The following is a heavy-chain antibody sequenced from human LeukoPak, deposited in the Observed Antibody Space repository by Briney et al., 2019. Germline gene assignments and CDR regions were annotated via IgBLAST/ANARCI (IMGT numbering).Heavy chain of an antibody. J-gene: IGHJ6*02. CDR3: ARDEQRGLSGYYYYGMDV. CDR2: VRYDASNDHYAVRNDK. D-gene: IGHD6-13*01. V-gene: IGHV3-30*02. Sequence: GGSLRLSCAASGFTFSNYGMHWVRQGPGKGLEWVAFVRYDASNDHYAVRNDKYYAVSVRGRFTFSRDNSKNTVYLQMNSLRAEDTAVYYCARDEQRGLSGYYYYGMDVWGQGTTVTVSS. CDR1: GFTFSNYG.